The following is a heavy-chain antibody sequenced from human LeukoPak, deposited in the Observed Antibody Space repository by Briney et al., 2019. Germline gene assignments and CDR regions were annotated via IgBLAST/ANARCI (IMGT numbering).Heavy chain of an antibody. V-gene: IGHV4-59*08. CDR3: ASLGPCGSDCFSWDY. Sequence: SESLSLTCTVSSGSISGYYWSWIRQPPGKGLEYIGFIYYSGSTNYNPSLESRVTISVHTSKNQFALKLSSVTAADTAVYYCASLGPCGSDCFSWDYWGQGTLVTVSS. CDR1: SGSISGYY. J-gene: IGHJ4*02. CDR2: IYYSGST. D-gene: IGHD2-21*02.